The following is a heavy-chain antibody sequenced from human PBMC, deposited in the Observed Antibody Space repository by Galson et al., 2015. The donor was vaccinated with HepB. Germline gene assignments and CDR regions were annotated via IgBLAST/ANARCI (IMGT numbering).Heavy chain of an antibody. V-gene: IGHV3-33*01. CDR2: IWYDGSNK. Sequence: LRLSCAASGFTFSSYGMHWVRQAPGKGLEWVAVIWYDGSNKYYADSVKGRFTISRDNSKNTLYLQMNSLRAEDTAVYYCARAASGGYIDYWGQGTLVTVSS. CDR3: ARAASGGYIDY. CDR1: GFTFSSYG. J-gene: IGHJ4*02. D-gene: IGHD3-3*01.